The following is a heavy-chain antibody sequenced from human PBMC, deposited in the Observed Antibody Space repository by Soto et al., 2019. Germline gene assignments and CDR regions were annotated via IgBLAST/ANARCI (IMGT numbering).Heavy chain of an antibody. D-gene: IGHD6-19*01. CDR2: ISYDGSNK. J-gene: IGHJ6*02. V-gene: IGHV3-30-3*01. CDR3: ARDDLAVAGGPAPLRQYGMDV. Sequence: PGGSLRLSCAASGFTFSSYAMHWVRQAPGKGLEWVAVISYDGSNKYYADSVKGRFTISRDNSKNTLYLQMNSLRAEDTAVYYCARDDLAVAGGPAPLRQYGMDVWGQGTTVTVSS. CDR1: GFTFSSYA.